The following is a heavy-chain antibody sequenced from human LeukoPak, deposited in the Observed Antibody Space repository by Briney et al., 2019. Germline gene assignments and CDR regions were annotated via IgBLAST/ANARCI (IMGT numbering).Heavy chain of an antibody. CDR2: IYPGDSDT. CDR1: GYSFTTYW. Sequence: GESLKISCRGSGYSFTTYWIAWVRQMPGKGLECMGIIYPGDSDTRYSPSFQGQVTISADKSITTAYLQWSSLKASDTAMYYCARYSLLPSSTVKKNYYYMDIWGKGTRVTVSS. D-gene: IGHD1-26*01. V-gene: IGHV5-51*01. CDR3: ARYSLLPSSTVKKNYYYMDI. J-gene: IGHJ6*03.